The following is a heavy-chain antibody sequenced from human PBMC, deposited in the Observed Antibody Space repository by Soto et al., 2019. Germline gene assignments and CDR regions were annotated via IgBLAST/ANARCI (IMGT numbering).Heavy chain of an antibody. CDR1: GGSFSGYY. CDR3: ARSTSEPEGTSSDDAFAI. D-gene: IGHD5-12*01. CDR2: INHSGST. V-gene: IGHV4-34*01. Sequence: PSETLSLTCAVYGGSFSGYYWSWIRQPPGKGLEWIGEINHSGSTNYNPSLKSRVTISVDTSKNQFSLKLSPVTAADTAVYYCARSTSEPEGTSSDDAFAIRGQGTTVTVSS. J-gene: IGHJ3*02.